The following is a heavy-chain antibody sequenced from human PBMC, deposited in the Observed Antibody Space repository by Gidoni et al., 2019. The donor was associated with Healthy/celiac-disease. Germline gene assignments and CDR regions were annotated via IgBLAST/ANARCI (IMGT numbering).Heavy chain of an antibody. CDR2: IYYSGST. V-gene: IGHV4-39*01. CDR1: GGSISSSSYY. Sequence: QLQLQESGPGLVKPSETLSLTCTVSGGSISSSSYYWGWIRQPPGKGLEWIGSIYYSGSTYYNPSLKSRVTISVDTSKNQFSLKLSSVTAADTAVYYCARHGAQLWFDLYYFDYWGQGTLVTVSS. CDR3: ARHGAQLWFDLYYFDY. D-gene: IGHD5-18*01. J-gene: IGHJ4*02.